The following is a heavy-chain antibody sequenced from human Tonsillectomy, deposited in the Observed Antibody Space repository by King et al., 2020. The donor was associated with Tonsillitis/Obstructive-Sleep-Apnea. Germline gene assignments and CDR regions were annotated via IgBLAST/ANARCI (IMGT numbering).Heavy chain of an antibody. Sequence: QVQLQESGPGLVKPSETLSLTCTVSGGSISSYYWSWIRQPPGKGLEWIESIYYSGSTNYNPSLKSRVTISVDTSKNQFSLKLSSVTAADTAVYYCARDMVLEAGGVAFDIWGQGTMVTFSS. D-gene: IGHD2-8*02. CDR1: GGSISSYY. V-gene: IGHV4-59*01. CDR3: ARDMVLEAGGVAFDI. CDR2: IYYSGST. J-gene: IGHJ3*02.